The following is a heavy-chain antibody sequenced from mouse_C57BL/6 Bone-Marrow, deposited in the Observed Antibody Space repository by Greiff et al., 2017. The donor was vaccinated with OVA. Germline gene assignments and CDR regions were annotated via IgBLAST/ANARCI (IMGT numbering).Heavy chain of an antibody. CDR3: FITTVVYLYFDV. Sequence: QVQLQQPGAELVKPGASVKLSCKASGYTFTSYWMHWVKQRPGQGLEWIGMIHPNSGSTNYNEKFKSKATLTVDKSSSTAYMQLSSLTSEDSAVYYCFITTVVYLYFDVWGTGTTVTVSS. CDR2: IHPNSGST. J-gene: IGHJ1*03. CDR1: GYTFTSYW. V-gene: IGHV1-64*01. D-gene: IGHD1-1*01.